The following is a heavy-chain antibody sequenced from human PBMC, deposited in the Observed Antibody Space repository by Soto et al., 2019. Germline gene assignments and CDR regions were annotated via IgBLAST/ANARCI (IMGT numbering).Heavy chain of an antibody. D-gene: IGHD4-17*01. Sequence: ASVKVSFKASGYTFTSYAMHWVRQAPGQRLEWMGWINAGNGNTKYSQKFQGRVTITRGTSASTAYMELSSLRSEDMAVYYCARDLGSYGDYYYYMDVWGKGTTVTVSS. CDR2: INAGNGNT. CDR1: GYTFTSYA. V-gene: IGHV1-3*01. J-gene: IGHJ6*03. CDR3: ARDLGSYGDYYYYMDV.